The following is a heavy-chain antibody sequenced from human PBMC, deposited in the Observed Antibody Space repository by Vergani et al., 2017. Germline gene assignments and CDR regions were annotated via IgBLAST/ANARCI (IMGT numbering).Heavy chain of an antibody. Sequence: QLQLQESGPGLVKPSETLSLPCNVSGGSISSSNYYWGWVRQPPGKGLEWIGSIDYSGSTYYNPPLKSRATIFVDRSKNQFSLKLTSVTAADTAVFYCAGRGGGGRAFDYWGQGTLVTVSS. J-gene: IGHJ4*02. CDR1: GGSISSSNYY. CDR2: IDYSGST. D-gene: IGHD3-10*01. CDR3: AGRGGGGRAFDY. V-gene: IGHV4-39*01.